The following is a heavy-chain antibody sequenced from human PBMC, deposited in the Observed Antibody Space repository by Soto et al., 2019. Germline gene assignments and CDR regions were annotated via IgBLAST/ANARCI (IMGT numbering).Heavy chain of an antibody. J-gene: IGHJ4*02. V-gene: IGHV4-31*03. CDR1: VGSISSGGYY. CDR3: ARPELVGATDY. D-gene: IGHD1-26*01. CDR2: IYYSWST. Sequence: PSETLSFTCTVSVGSISSGGYYWSWILHQPGKGLEWIGYIYYSWSTYYNPSLKSRVTISVDTSKNQFSLKLSSVTAADTAVDYCARPELVGATDYWGQGTMVTVSS.